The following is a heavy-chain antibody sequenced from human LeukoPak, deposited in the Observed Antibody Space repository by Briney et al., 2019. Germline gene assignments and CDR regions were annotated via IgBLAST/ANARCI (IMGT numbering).Heavy chain of an antibody. CDR1: GFNFNSYT. D-gene: IGHD3-3*01. J-gene: IGHJ6*02. Sequence: GGSLRLSCAASGFNFNSYTMNWVRQAPGKGLQWVANILASGSPTYYADSVKGRFIISRDNSKNTLYLQMNSLRAEDTAVYYCARTPHLEGSYYGMDVWGQGTTVTVSS. CDR2: ILASGSPT. CDR3: ARTPHLEGSYYGMDV. V-gene: IGHV3-23*05.